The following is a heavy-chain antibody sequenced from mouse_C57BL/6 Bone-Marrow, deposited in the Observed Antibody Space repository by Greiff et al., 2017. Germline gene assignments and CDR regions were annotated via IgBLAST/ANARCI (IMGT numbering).Heavy chain of an antibody. CDR1: GYTFTSYW. CDR3: ARGEFDGYHWYSDV. D-gene: IGHD2-3*01. J-gene: IGHJ1*03. V-gene: IGHV1-50*01. Sequence: VQLQQPGAELVKPGASVKLSCKASGYTFTSYWMQWVKQRPGQGLEWIGEIDPSDSYTNYNQKFKGKATLTVDTSSSTAYMQLSSLTSEDSAVYYCARGEFDGYHWYSDVWGTGTTVTVSS. CDR2: IDPSDSYT.